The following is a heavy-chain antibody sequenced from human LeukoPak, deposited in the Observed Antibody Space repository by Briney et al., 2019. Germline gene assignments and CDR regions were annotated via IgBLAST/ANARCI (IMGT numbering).Heavy chain of an antibody. CDR3: AKPRDSIVGTTTPTRLATLDI. V-gene: IGHV3-23*01. Sequence: GGSLRLSCAASGFTFSNNAMSWVRQAPGKGLEWVSAISTGGGSTYYADSVKGRFTISRDNPNNTLYLQMNNLRAEDTAVYYCAKPRDSIVGTTTPTRLATLDIWGQGTMVTVSS. D-gene: IGHD1-26*01. J-gene: IGHJ3*02. CDR1: GFTFSNNA. CDR2: ISTGGGST.